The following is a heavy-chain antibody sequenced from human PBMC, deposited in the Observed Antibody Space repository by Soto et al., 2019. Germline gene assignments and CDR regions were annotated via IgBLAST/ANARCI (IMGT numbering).Heavy chain of an antibody. Sequence: QVQLVESGGGVVQPGRSPRLSCAASGFTFSSYGMHWVRQAPGKGLEWVAVISYDGSNKYYADSVKGRFTISRDNSKNTLYLQMNSLRAEDTAVYYCASLAVAGTDYFDYWGQGTLVTVSS. D-gene: IGHD6-19*01. CDR3: ASLAVAGTDYFDY. V-gene: IGHV3-30*03. CDR2: ISYDGSNK. J-gene: IGHJ4*02. CDR1: GFTFSSYG.